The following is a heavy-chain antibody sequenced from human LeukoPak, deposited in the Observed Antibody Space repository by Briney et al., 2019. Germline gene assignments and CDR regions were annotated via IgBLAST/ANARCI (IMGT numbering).Heavy chain of an antibody. CDR1: GFSISSSNL. Sequence: AGTLSLTCAVSGFSISSSNLWRGVRQPPGEGLGWIGEIYHSGSTNYNPSLKSRVTISVDKSKNQFSLKLSSVTAADTAVYYCARGGGGYDYYYYYGMDVWGKGTTVTVSS. CDR3: ARGGGGYDYYYYYGMDV. V-gene: IGHV4-4*02. CDR2: IYHSGST. J-gene: IGHJ6*04. D-gene: IGHD5-12*01.